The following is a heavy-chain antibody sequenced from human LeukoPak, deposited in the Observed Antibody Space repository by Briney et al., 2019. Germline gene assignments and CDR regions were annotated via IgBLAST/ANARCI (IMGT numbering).Heavy chain of an antibody. D-gene: IGHD6-19*01. CDR2: VSNSGDYI. Sequence: PGGSLRLSCAASGFSFSRMNWVRQAPGKGLEWVSSVSNSGDYIHYADSVKGRFTISRDNSKNSLYLQMNSLRAEDTAVYYCAKVRWDNSGWYYLDTWGQGALVTVSS. CDR1: GFSFSR. J-gene: IGHJ4*02. CDR3: AKVRWDNSGWYYLDT. V-gene: IGHV3-21*06.